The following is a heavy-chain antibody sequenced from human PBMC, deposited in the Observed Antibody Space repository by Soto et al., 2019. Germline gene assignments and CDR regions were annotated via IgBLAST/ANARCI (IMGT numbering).Heavy chain of an antibody. J-gene: IGHJ6*02. Sequence: ASVKVSCKASGYTFTSYGISWVRQAPGQGLEWMGWISAYNGNTNYAQKLQGRVTMTTDTSTSTAYMELRSLRSDDTAVYYCARDREGIVGATYVYYYGMDVWGQGTTVTVSS. V-gene: IGHV1-18*01. CDR2: ISAYNGNT. CDR3: ARDREGIVGATYVYYYGMDV. CDR1: GYTFTSYG. D-gene: IGHD1-26*01.